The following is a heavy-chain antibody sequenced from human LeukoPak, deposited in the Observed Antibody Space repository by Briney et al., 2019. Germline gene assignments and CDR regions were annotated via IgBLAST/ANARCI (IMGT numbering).Heavy chain of an antibody. Sequence: GGSLRLSCIASGFTFDDYAMHWVRQAPGKGLEWVSGISWNSGSIGYADSVKGRFTISRDNAKNSPHLQMNSLRLEDTAVYYCARVSGQWTVFDYWGQGTLVTVSS. CDR1: GFTFDDYA. CDR3: ARVSGQWTVFDY. V-gene: IGHV3-9*01. CDR2: ISWNSGSI. J-gene: IGHJ4*02. D-gene: IGHD6-19*01.